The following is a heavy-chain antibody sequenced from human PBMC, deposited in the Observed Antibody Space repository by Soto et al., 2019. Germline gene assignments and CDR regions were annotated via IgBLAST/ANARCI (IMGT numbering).Heavy chain of an antibody. CDR3: ARDRLPMVVVVMGWFDP. Sequence: EVQLVASGGGLIQPGGSLRLSCAASGFAVNSDYMSWVRQAPGKGLEWVSVLYGGGTTHYSDSVKGRFIISRDNAKNSLFLQMNSLRSDDTAVYYCARDRLPMVVVVMGWFDPWGQGTLVTVSS. CDR1: GFAVNSDY. J-gene: IGHJ5*02. V-gene: IGHV3-53*01. CDR2: LYGGGTT. D-gene: IGHD3-22*01.